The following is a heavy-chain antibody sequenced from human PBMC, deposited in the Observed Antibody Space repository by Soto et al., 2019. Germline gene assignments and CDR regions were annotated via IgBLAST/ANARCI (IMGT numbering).Heavy chain of an antibody. CDR1: GGSISSSGYY. D-gene: IGHD5-12*01. Sequence: SETLSLTCTVSGGSISSSGYYWGWIRQPPGKGLEWIGSIYYSGSTYYNPSLKSRVTISVDTSKNQFSLKLSSVTAADTAVYYCARLGDIVATFDYWGQGTLVTVSS. CDR2: IYYSGST. J-gene: IGHJ4*02. V-gene: IGHV4-39*01. CDR3: ARLGDIVATFDY.